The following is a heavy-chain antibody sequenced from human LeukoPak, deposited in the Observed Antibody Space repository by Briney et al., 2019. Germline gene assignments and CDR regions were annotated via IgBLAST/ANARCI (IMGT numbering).Heavy chain of an antibody. CDR2: IYYSGST. V-gene: IGHV4-59*01. CDR1: GDSISSYY. CDR3: ARLSSGWSEYFQH. J-gene: IGHJ1*01. D-gene: IGHD6-19*01. Sequence: SETLSLTCSVSGDSISSYYWSWIRQPPGKGLEWIGYIYYSGSTNYNPSLKSRVTISVDTSKNQFSLKLSSVTAADTAVYYRARLSSGWSEYFQHWGQGTLVTVSS.